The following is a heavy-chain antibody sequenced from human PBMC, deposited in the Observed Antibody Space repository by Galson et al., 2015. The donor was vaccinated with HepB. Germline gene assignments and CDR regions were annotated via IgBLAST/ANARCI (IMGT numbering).Heavy chain of an antibody. V-gene: IGHV5-10-1*01. J-gene: IGHJ6*02. CDR1: GYSFTSYW. D-gene: IGHD4-11*01. Sequence: SGAEVKKPGESLRISCKGSGYSFTSYWISWVRQMPGKGLEWMGRIDPSDSYTNYSPSFQGHVTISADKSISTAYLQWSSLKASDTAMYYCARRGSTVTTDYYYYGMDVWGQGTTVTVSS. CDR2: IDPSDSYT. CDR3: ARRGSTVTTDYYYYGMDV.